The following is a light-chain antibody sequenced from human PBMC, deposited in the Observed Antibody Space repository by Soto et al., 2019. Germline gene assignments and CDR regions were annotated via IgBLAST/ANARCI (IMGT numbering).Light chain of an antibody. CDR2: DVS. Sequence: QSALTQPASVSGSAGQSITISCTGTSSDVGGYNYVSWYQQHPGKAPKLMIYDVSNRPSGVSNRFSGSKSGNTASLTISGLQAEDEADYYCSSYTRSSFYVFGTGTKVTVL. J-gene: IGLJ1*01. CDR1: SSDVGGYNY. CDR3: SSYTRSSFYV. V-gene: IGLV2-14*01.